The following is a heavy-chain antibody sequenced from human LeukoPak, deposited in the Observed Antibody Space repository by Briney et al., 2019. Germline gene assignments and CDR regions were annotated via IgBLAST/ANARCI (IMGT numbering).Heavy chain of an antibody. Sequence: PGGSLRLSCAASGFTFSSYWMSWVRQAPGKGLEWVSVIYSGGSTYYADSVKGRFTISRDNSKNTLYLQMNSLRAEDTAVYYCAREDYYDSSGLGGGYWGQGTLVTVSS. CDR2: IYSGGST. CDR3: AREDYYDSSGLGGGY. J-gene: IGHJ4*02. D-gene: IGHD3-22*01. V-gene: IGHV3-53*01. CDR1: GFTFSSYW.